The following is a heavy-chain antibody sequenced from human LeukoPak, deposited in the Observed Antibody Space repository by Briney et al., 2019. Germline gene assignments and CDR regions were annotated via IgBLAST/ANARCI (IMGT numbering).Heavy chain of an antibody. D-gene: IGHD2-2*01. CDR3: ARSPPSSYCTSTSCYPRHFDY. V-gene: IGHV5-51*01. CDR1: GYSFTNYW. J-gene: IGHJ4*02. CDR2: IYPGDSDT. Sequence: RESLKISCEASGYSFTNYWIGWVRQMPGKGLEWMGIIYPGDSDTRYSPSFQGQVTISADKSISTAYLQWSSLKASDTAMYYCARSPPSSYCTSTSCYPRHFDYWGQGTLVTVSS.